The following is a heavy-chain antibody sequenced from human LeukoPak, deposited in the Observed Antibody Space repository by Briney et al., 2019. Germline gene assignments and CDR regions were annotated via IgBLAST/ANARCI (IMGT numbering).Heavy chain of an antibody. CDR3: ARGEGYTYGFSEY. Sequence: PGRSLRLSCAASGFIFSSYAMHGVRQAPGKGLEWVAVIFNDGSNKYYADSVKGRFTISRDNSKNTLYLQMNSLRAEDTAVYYCARGEGYTYGFSEYWGQGTLVTVSS. CDR1: GFIFSSYA. CDR2: IFNDGSNK. J-gene: IGHJ4*02. D-gene: IGHD5-18*01. V-gene: IGHV3-30-3*01.